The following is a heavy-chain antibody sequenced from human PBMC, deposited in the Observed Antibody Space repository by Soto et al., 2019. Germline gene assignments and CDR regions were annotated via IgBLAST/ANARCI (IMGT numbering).Heavy chain of an antibody. CDR2: ISGSGGST. Sequence: SLRLSCAASGFTFSSYAMNWVRQAPGKGLEWVSGISGSGGSTYYADSVKGRFTISRDNSKNTLHLQMNSLRAEDTAVYYCAKAHGSSRYYFDYWGQGTLVTVSS. CDR1: GFTFSSYA. J-gene: IGHJ4*02. V-gene: IGHV3-23*01. CDR3: AKAHGSSRYYFDY. D-gene: IGHD6-13*01.